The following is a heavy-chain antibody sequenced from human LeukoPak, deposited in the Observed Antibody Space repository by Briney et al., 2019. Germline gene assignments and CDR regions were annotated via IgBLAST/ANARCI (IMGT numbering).Heavy chain of an antibody. Sequence: SETLSLTCAVYGGSFSGYYWSRIRQPPGKGLEWIGEINHSGSTNYNPSLKSRVTISVDTSKNQFSLKLSSVTAADTAVYYCARGRGIVGVAAAPYGMDVWGQGTTVTVSS. CDR1: GGSFSGYY. CDR3: ARGRGIVGVAAAPYGMDV. CDR2: INHSGST. V-gene: IGHV4-34*01. D-gene: IGHD1-26*01. J-gene: IGHJ6*02.